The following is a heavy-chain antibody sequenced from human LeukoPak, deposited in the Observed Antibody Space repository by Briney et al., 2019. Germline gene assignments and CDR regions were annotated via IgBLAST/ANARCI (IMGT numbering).Heavy chain of an antibody. CDR1: GFTFSSYG. CDR2: IWYDGSNK. V-gene: IGHV3-33*01. D-gene: IGHD3-9*01. CDR3: ATQLRYFDWLPLGY. Sequence: GGSLRLSCAASGFTFSSYGMHWVRQAPGKGLEWVEVIWYDGSNKYYADSVKGPFTISRDNSKSTLYLQMNSLRAEDTAVYYCATQLRYFDWLPLGYWGQGTLVTVSS. J-gene: IGHJ4*02.